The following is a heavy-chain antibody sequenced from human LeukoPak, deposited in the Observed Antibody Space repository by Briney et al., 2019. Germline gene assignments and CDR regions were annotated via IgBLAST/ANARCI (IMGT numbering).Heavy chain of an antibody. CDR2: IYPGDSDT. V-gene: IGHV5-51*01. Sequence: GESLKISCKGSGYSFTTYWIGWVRQMPGKGLEWMGIIYPGDSDTRYSPSFQGQATISADKSISTAYLQWNSLKASDTAMYYCARRSPSWGYFEYWGQGTLVTVSS. CDR1: GYSFTTYW. J-gene: IGHJ4*02. CDR3: ARRSPSWGYFEY. D-gene: IGHD2-2*01.